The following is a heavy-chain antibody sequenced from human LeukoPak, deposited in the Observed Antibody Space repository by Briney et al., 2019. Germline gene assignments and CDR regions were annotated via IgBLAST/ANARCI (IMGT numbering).Heavy chain of an antibody. CDR1: GGSISSGDYY. Sequence: SQTLSLTCTVSGGSISSGDYYWSWIRQPPGKGLEWIVYIYYSGSTYYNPSLKSRVTISVDTSKNQFSLKLSSVTAADTAVYYCASSSGVLSYFDLWGRGTLVTVSS. V-gene: IGHV4-30-4*08. J-gene: IGHJ2*01. CDR2: IYYSGST. CDR3: ASSSGVLSYFDL. D-gene: IGHD5-18*01.